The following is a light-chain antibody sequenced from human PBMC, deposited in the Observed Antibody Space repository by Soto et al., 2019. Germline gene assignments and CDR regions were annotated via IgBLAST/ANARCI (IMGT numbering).Light chain of an antibody. V-gene: IGKV3-15*01. CDR2: DTS. J-gene: IGKJ2*01. Sequence: EIVMTQSPATLSLSPGEGATLSCRASQTINRNLAWYQQKPGQAPRLLIFDTSTRATGIPARFSGSGSGTEFTIAISSLQSEDFAVYYCQQYNDWPPNTFGQGTKLEIK. CDR3: QQYNDWPPNT. CDR1: QTINRN.